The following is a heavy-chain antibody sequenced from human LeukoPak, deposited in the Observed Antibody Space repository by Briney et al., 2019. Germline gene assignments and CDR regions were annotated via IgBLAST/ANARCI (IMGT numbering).Heavy chain of an antibody. J-gene: IGHJ4*02. CDR3: AREDHSNYNY. Sequence: GGSLRLSCAASGFTFSSYAMSWVRQAPGKGLEWVANIKQDGGEKFYVDSVKGRFTIPRDNAKNSLYLQMNSLRAEDTAVYYCAREDHSNYNYWGQGTLVTVSS. CDR2: IKQDGGEK. D-gene: IGHD4-11*01. CDR1: GFTFSSYA. V-gene: IGHV3-7*01.